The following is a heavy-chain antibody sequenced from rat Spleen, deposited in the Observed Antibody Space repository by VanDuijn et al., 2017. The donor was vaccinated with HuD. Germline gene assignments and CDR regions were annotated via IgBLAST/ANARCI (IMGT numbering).Heavy chain of an antibody. CDR1: GFTFSNYG. J-gene: IGHJ3*01. V-gene: IGHV5-29*01. D-gene: IGHD1-7*01. CDR3: ARQWDY. CDR2: ISYDGSRI. Sequence: EVQLVESGGALVQPGRSLSLSCAASGFTFSNYGMAWVRQAPTKGLEWVAIISYDGSRIYYRDSVKGRFTISRDNAKSILYLQMDSLRSEDTATYYCARQWDYWGQGTLVTVSS.